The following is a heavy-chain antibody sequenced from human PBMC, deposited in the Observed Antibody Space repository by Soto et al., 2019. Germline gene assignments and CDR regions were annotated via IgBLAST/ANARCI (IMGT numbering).Heavy chain of an antibody. CDR2: INHSGST. Sequence: PSETLSLTCAVYGGSFSGYYWSWIRQPPGKGLEWIGEINHSGSTNYNPSLKSRVTISVDTSKNQFSLKLSSVTAADTAVYYCARGITIFGVVISDYYYYYMDVWGKGTTVTVSS. D-gene: IGHD3-3*01. J-gene: IGHJ6*03. CDR3: ARGITIFGVVISDYYYYYMDV. CDR1: GGSFSGYY. V-gene: IGHV4-34*01.